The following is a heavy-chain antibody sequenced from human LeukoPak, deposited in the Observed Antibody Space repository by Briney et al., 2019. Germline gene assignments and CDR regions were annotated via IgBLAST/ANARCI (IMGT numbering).Heavy chain of an antibody. Sequence: SVKVSCKASGGTFSSYAISWVRQAPGQGLEWMGGIIPIFGTANYAQKFQGRVTITADGSTSTAYMELSSLRSEDTAVYYCARAFLRGNYDSSGTAYYYYGMDVWGQGTTVTVSS. CDR3: ARAFLRGNYDSSGTAYYYYGMDV. J-gene: IGHJ6*02. CDR1: GGTFSSYA. V-gene: IGHV1-69*13. CDR2: IIPIFGTA. D-gene: IGHD3-22*01.